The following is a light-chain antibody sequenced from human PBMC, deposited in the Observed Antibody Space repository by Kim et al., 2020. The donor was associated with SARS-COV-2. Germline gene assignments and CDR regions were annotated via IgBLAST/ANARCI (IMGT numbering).Light chain of an antibody. CDR3: QVWGSCSDHWV. Sequence: SYELTQPPSVSVAPGKTARITCGGNNIGSKSVHWYQQKPGQAPVLVIYYDSDRPSGIPERFSGSNSGNTATLTISRVEAGDEADYYCQVWGSCSDHWVFG. J-gene: IGLJ3*02. V-gene: IGLV3-21*04. CDR1: NIGSKS. CDR2: YDS.